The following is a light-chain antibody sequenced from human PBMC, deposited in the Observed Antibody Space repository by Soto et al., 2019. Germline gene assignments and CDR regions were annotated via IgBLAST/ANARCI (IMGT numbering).Light chain of an antibody. J-gene: IGKJ2*01. CDR2: DAS. CDR3: QQRSNWPPT. Sequence: EIVLTQSPATLSLSPGERATLSCRASQSVSRYLAWYQQKPGQAPRLLIHDASNRATGIPARFSGSGSGTDFTLTISSLEPEDFAVYYCQQRSNWPPTFGQGTKLEIK. V-gene: IGKV3-11*01. CDR1: QSVSRY.